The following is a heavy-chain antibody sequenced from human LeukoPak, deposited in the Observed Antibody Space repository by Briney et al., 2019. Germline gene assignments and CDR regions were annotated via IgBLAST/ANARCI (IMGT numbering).Heavy chain of an antibody. V-gene: IGHV3-11*03. Sequence: GGSLRPSCAASGFSISGYYMSWIRQAPGKGLEWVSYISGGSSFTNSADSVKGRFTVSRDNARNSLYLQMNSLRAEDTAVYLCARSVAGDDAFDIWGQGTVVTVSS. CDR2: ISGGSSFT. J-gene: IGHJ3*02. D-gene: IGHD6-19*01. CDR3: ARSVAGDDAFDI. CDR1: GFSISGYY.